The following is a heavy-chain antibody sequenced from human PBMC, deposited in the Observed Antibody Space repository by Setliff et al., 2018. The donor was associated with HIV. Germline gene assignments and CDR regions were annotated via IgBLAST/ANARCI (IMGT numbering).Heavy chain of an antibody. CDR3: ARVLPYNSALDN. J-gene: IGHJ4*02. V-gene: IGHV3-66*02. CDR2: LYGSGDT. Sequence: GSLRLSCAASGFTLSNTYMAWVRQAPGKRPEWVSTLYGSGDTYHADSVKGRFTLSRDTSKNTMYLQMNSLRHEDTALYYCARVLPYNSALDNWGQGTLVTVSS. CDR1: GFTLSNTY. D-gene: IGHD6-25*01.